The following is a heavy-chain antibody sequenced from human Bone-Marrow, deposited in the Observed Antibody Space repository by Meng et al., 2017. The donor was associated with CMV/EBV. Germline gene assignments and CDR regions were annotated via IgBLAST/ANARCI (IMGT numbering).Heavy chain of an antibody. CDR3: ARVFSSTNQTPEYYYYGMDV. CDR1: YSLREFG. J-gene: IGHJ6*02. V-gene: IGHV1-69*05. D-gene: IGHD2-2*01. CDR2: IIPIFGTA. Sequence: SVKVSCKSFYSLREFGVSWVRQAPGQGLEWMGGIIPIFGTANYAQKFQGRVTITTDESTSTAYMELSSLRSEDTAVYYCARVFSSTNQTPEYYYYGMDVWGQGPTVTVYS.